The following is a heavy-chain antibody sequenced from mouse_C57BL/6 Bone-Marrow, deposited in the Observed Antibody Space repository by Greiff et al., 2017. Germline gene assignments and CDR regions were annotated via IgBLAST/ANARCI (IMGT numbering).Heavy chain of an antibody. J-gene: IGHJ4*01. Sequence: EVQLQESVAELVRPGASVKLSCTASGFNIKNSYMHWVKQRPEQGLEWIGRIDPANGNTKYAPKFQGTATLPADTSSNTAYLPLSSLTSEDTAIYYCATPFCYNYDVDYWGQGTSVTVSS. D-gene: IGHD2-4*01. V-gene: IGHV14-3*01. CDR1: GFNIKNSY. CDR2: IDPANGNT. CDR3: ATPFCYNYDVDY.